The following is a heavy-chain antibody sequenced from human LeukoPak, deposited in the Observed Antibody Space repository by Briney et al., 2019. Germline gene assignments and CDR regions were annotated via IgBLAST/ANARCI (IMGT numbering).Heavy chain of an antibody. CDR1: GYTFTSYY. D-gene: IGHD3-9*01. Sequence: ASVKVSCKASGYTFTSYYMHWVRQAPGQGLEWMGIINPSGGSTSYAQKFQGKVTMARDTSTSTVYMELSSLRSEDTAVYYCARVDDTFYFDYWGQGTLVTVSS. CDR2: INPSGGST. V-gene: IGHV1-46*01. J-gene: IGHJ4*02. CDR3: ARVDDTFYFDY.